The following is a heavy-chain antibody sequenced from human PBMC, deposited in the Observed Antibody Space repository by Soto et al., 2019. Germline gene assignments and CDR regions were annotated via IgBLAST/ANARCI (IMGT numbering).Heavy chain of an antibody. Sequence: VQLVESGGGLVQPGGSLRLSCAASGFTFSSYWMSWVRQAPGKGLEWVANIKQDGSEKYYVDSVKGRFTISRDNAKNSLYLQMNSLRAEDTAVYYCARRGGEWFRYYYYYGMDVWGQGTTVTVSS. CDR2: IKQDGSEK. V-gene: IGHV3-7*05. CDR3: ARRGGEWFRYYYYYGMDV. CDR1: GFTFSSYW. J-gene: IGHJ6*02. D-gene: IGHD3-3*01.